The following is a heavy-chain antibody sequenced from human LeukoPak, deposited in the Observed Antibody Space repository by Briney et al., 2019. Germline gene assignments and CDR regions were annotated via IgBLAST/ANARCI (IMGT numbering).Heavy chain of an antibody. J-gene: IGHJ4*02. CDR1: GFTFGDYA. CDR3: ARVGSGWYDFDY. Sequence: GRSLRLSCTASGFTFGDYAMSWVRQAPGKGLEWGSVIYSGSSSTYYTDSVKGRFTISRHNSKNTLYLQMNSLRAEDTAVYYCARVGSGWYDFDYWGQGTLVTVSS. V-gene: IGHV3-23*03. CDR2: IYSGSSST. D-gene: IGHD6-19*01.